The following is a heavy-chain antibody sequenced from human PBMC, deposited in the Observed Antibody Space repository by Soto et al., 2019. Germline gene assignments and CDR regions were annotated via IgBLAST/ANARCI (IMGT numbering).Heavy chain of an antibody. D-gene: IGHD3-10*01. CDR1: GGTSNTYA. CDR3: AREVQVHTPAFVY. Sequence: QVQLVQSGAEMKKPGSSVKVSCQSSGGTSNTYAMNWVRQAPGQGPEWMGDISPMFGAANYAPKLQGRVTITADESTGTSYMQLSSLTSEDTALYFCAREVQVHTPAFVYWGQGTLVTVSS. CDR2: ISPMFGAA. J-gene: IGHJ4*02. V-gene: IGHV1-69*19.